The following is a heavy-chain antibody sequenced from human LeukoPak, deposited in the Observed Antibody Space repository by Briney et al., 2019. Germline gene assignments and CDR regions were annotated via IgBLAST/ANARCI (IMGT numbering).Heavy chain of an antibody. CDR3: ARDGLGGYGAFDI. CDR2: INPDSGGT. CDR1: GYTFTGYY. V-gene: IGHV1-2*02. D-gene: IGHD3-16*01. Sequence: EASVKVSCKASGYTFTGYYIHWVRQAPGQGLEWMGWINPDSGGTNYAQKFQGGVTMTRDTSISTAYMELSRLRSDDTAVYYCARDGLGGYGAFDIWGQGTMVTVS. J-gene: IGHJ3*02.